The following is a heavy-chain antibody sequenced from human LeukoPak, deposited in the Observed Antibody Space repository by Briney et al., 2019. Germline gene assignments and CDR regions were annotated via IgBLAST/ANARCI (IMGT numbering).Heavy chain of an antibody. CDR2: IYTSGST. CDR1: GGSISSYY. D-gene: IGHD2-15*01. Sequence: PSETLSLTCTVSGGSISSYYWSWIRQPAGKGLEWIGRIYTSGSTNYNPSLKSRFTMSVDTSKNPFSLKLSSVTAADTAVYYCAREILLLSQDAFDIWGQGTMVTVSS. CDR3: AREILLLSQDAFDI. J-gene: IGHJ3*02. V-gene: IGHV4-4*07.